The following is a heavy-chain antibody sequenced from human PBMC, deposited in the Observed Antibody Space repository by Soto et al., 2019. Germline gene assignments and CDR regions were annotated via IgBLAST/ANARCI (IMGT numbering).Heavy chain of an antibody. CDR1: GFTFSSYW. J-gene: IGHJ1*01. CDR3: ARDFSGYCSGGSCETEYFQH. CDR2: IKQDGSEK. V-gene: IGHV3-7*05. D-gene: IGHD2-15*01. Sequence: GGSLRLSCAASGFTFSSYWMSWVRQAPGKGLEWVANIKQDGSEKYYVDSVKGRFTISRDNAKNSLYLQMNSLRAEDTAVYYCARDFSGYCSGGSCETEYFQHWGQGTLVTVSS.